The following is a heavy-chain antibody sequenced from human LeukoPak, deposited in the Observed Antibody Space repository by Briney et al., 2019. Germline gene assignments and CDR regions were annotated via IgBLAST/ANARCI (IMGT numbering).Heavy chain of an antibody. V-gene: IGHV4-4*07. CDR1: XGSXSXYY. D-gene: IGHD3-9*01. CDR3: ARDDFEYSVHYGMDV. Sequence: PSETLSLTCSVSXGSXSXYYWSXXXXXAGXGLEWIGRVHRSGTTNXNPSLQSRVTMSVDTSKNQISLRLRFVTAADTAVYYCARDDFEYSVHYGMDVWGQGTAVTVSS. J-gene: IGHJ6*02. CDR2: VHRSGTT.